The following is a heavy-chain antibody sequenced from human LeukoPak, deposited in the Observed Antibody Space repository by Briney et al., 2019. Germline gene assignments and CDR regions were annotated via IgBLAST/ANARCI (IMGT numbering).Heavy chain of an antibody. J-gene: IGHJ4*02. V-gene: IGHV4-31*03. CDR1: GGSISSGGYY. D-gene: IGHD5-12*01. CDR2: IYYSGTT. Sequence: SETLSLTCTVSGGSISSGGYYWTWVRQHPGKGPEWIGYIYYSGTTYYNPSLKSRVTISLDTYKNQFSLKLSSATATDTAMYSCACLDSAPSGLFWGARETLPTVSS. CDR3: ACLDSAPSGLFW.